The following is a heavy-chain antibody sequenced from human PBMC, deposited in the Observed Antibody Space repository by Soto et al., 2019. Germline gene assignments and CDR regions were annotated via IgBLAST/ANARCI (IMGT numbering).Heavy chain of an antibody. CDR2: ISAYNGNT. Sequence: ASVKVSCKASGYTFTSYGISWVRQAPGQGLEWMGWISAYNGNTNYAQKLQGRVTMTTDTSTSTAYMELRSLRSDDTAVYYCARPMWIQLLSYGCTDYCIDVCCQGTTFTGSS. CDR1: GYTFTSYG. CDR3: ARPMWIQLLSYGCTDYCIDV. D-gene: IGHD5-18*01. V-gene: IGHV1-18*01. J-gene: IGHJ6*02.